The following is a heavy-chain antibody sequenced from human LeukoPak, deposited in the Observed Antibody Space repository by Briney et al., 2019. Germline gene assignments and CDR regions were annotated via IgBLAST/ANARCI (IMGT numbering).Heavy chain of an antibody. CDR2: IYYSGST. V-gene: IGHV4-59*01. CDR1: GGSISSYY. Sequence: SETPSLTCTVSGGSISSYYWSWIRQPPGKGLEWIGYIYYSGSTNYNPSLKSRVTISVDTSKNQFSLKLSSVTAADTAVYYCARVDGYNAYWGQGTLVTVSS. J-gene: IGHJ4*02. CDR3: ARVDGYNAY. D-gene: IGHD5-24*01.